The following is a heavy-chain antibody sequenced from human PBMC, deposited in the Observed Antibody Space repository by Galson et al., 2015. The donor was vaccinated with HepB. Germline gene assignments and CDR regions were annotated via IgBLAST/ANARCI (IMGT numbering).Heavy chain of an antibody. CDR2: IYYSGNS. J-gene: IGHJ4*02. CDR3: ARGIFGDPAGFDY. D-gene: IGHD2-15*01. CDR1: GGSISSGGYY. Sequence: TLSLTCTVSGGSISSGGYYWSWIRQHPGKGLEWIGFIYYSGNSYYNPSLQSRVTMSVDTSKNQFSLNLSSVTAADTAVYYCARGIFGDPAGFDYWGQGTLVTVSS. V-gene: IGHV4-31*03.